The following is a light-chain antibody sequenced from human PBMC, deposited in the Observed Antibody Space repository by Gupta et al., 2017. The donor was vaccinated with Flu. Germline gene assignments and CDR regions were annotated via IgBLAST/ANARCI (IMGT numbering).Light chain of an antibody. CDR1: HDIKNF. Sequence: DIQMTQSPSSLSASVGDRVTIPFRATHDIKNFLAWIQHDPGEAPRLPIYAASMLQSGVLSRFSDSRSVTDLSLSMRGLHPEPVATYYCRNYAGAGHTSGEGT. CDR3: RNYAGAGHT. CDR2: AAS. V-gene: IGKV1-27*01. J-gene: IGKJ4*02.